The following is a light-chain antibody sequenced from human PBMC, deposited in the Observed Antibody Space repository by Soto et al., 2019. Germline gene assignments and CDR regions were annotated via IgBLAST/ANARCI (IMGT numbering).Light chain of an antibody. Sequence: DIQMTQSPSSLSASVGDRVTITCRASQGRSNYLAWYQQKPGKVPKLLIYAASTLHSGVPSRFSGSGSGTDFTLTISTLQPEDVATYYCQKYNSVPLTFGGGTKVEIK. J-gene: IGKJ4*01. V-gene: IGKV1-27*01. CDR3: QKYNSVPLT. CDR1: QGRSNY. CDR2: AAS.